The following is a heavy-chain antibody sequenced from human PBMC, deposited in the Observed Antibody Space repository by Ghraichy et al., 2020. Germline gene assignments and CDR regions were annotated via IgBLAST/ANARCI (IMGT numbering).Heavy chain of an antibody. V-gene: IGHV1-69*13. CDR2: IIPIFGTA. CDR3: ARRGARDGYNWKYYYGMDV. CDR1: GGTFSSYA. D-gene: IGHD5-24*01. Sequence: SVKVSCKASGGTFSSYAISWVRQAPGQGLEWMGGIIPIFGTANYAQKFQGRVTITADESTSTAYMELSSLRSEDTAVYYCARRGARDGYNWKYYYGMDVWGQGTTVTVSS. J-gene: IGHJ6*02.